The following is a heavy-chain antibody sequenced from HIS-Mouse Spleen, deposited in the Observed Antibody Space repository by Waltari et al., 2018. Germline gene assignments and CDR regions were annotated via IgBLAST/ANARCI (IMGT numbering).Heavy chain of an antibody. V-gene: IGHV4-39*07. D-gene: IGHD6-13*01. CDR3: AREIPYSSSWYDWYFDL. J-gene: IGHJ2*01. Sequence: QLQLQESGPGLVKPSETLSLTCTVSGGTISSSRYSCGWIRQPPGKGLEWIGSIYYSGSTYYNPSLKSRVTISVDTSKNQFSLKLSSVTAADTAVYYCAREIPYSSSWYDWYFDLWGRGTLVTVSS. CDR1: GGTISSSRYS. CDR2: IYYSGST.